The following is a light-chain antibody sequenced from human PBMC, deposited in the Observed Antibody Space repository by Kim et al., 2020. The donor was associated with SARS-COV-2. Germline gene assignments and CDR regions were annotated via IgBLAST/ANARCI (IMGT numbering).Light chain of an antibody. CDR1: VRVKSF. CDR3: QHRSDRPPEEYS. J-gene: IGKJ2*03. V-gene: IGKV3-11*01. CDR2: DTS. Sequence: GGRVILARKASVRVKSFLAWYQQNPGQAPRLIIHDTSTRGTGIQARFSGSGSGTDFTLTISSLEPEDSALYYCQHRSDRPPEEYSFGQGTKLEI.